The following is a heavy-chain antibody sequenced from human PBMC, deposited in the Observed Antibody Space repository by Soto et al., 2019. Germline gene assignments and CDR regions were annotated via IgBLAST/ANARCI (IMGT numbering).Heavy chain of an antibody. V-gene: IGHV4-31*03. Sequence: SETLSLTCTVSGGSISSVVYYSRWIREYPGKGLEWIGYIYYSGSTYYNPSLKSRVTISVDTSKNQFSLKLSSVTAADTAVYYCRAGSDYGDYDVDDWGEGTQVTVS. CDR2: IYYSGST. J-gene: IGHJ4*02. CDR1: GGSISSVVYY. D-gene: IGHD4-17*01. CDR3: RAGSDYGDYDVDD.